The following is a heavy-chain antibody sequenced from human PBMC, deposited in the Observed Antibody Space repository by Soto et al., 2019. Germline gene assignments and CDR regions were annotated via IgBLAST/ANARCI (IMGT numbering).Heavy chain of an antibody. J-gene: IGHJ3*02. V-gene: IGHV3-48*01. CDR2: ISSSSSTI. CDR3: ARDQVPDAFDI. Sequence: EVQLVESGGGLVQPGGSLRLSCAASGFTFSSYSMNWVRQAPGKGLEWVSYISSSSSTIYYADSVKGRFTISRDNAKNSLYLQMNSLRAEDTAVYYCARDQVPDAFDIWGQGTMVTVSS. CDR1: GFTFSSYS.